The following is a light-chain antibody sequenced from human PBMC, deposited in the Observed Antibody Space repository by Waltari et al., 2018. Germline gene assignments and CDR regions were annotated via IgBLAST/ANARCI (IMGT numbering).Light chain of an antibody. CDR2: GAS. J-gene: IGKJ1*01. V-gene: IGKV3D-15*03. Sequence: EIVMTQSPATLSVSPWERATLPCRASQSISSNLAWYQQQPGQAPRLLIYGASIRATGSPARFSGSGSATEFTLTISILQSEDFAVYYCHQYNNWPPGTFGQGTKVEVK. CDR3: HQYNNWPPGT. CDR1: QSISSN.